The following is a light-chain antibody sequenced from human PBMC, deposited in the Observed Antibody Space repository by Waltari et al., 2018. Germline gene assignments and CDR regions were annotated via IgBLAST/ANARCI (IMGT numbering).Light chain of an antibody. Sequence: EIVLTQSPATLSLSPGERATLSCRASQSVGTSLAWYQPIPGQAPRLLIYDASNRASDLSPRFSGSGSGTDFSLTISGLDPEDYAVYYCQQGVTFGGGTRVEIK. V-gene: IGKV3-11*01. J-gene: IGKJ4*01. CDR2: DAS. CDR3: QQGVT. CDR1: QSVGTS.